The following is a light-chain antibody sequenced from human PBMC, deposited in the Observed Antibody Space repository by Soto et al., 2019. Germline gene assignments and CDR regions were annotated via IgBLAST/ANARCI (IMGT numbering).Light chain of an antibody. Sequence: DIQMTQSPSTLSASVGDRVSITCRASQNIASRLAWYQQTPGKAPKVLIYGASTLESGVPSRFSGSGSGTKFTLTIRSLQPGDFATYYCQQYYSYSASFGQGTRREIK. CDR2: GAS. V-gene: IGKV1-5*01. J-gene: IGKJ5*01. CDR3: QQYYSYSAS. CDR1: QNIASR.